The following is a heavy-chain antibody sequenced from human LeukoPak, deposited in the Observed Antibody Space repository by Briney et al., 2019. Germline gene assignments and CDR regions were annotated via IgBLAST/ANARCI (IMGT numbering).Heavy chain of an antibody. CDR3: ASSSLTGGWFDP. CDR2: IIDTGGT. D-gene: IGHD7-27*01. V-gene: IGHV4-59*01. J-gene: IGHJ5*02. Sequence: SETLSLTCSVSGDSIRTYYWSCIRQPPGKGLEWIGYIIDTGGTNYKPSLKTRLTMLLDVSKNQISLKLSSVTAADTAVYYCASSSLTGGWFDPWGQGTLVTVSS. CDR1: GDSIRTYY.